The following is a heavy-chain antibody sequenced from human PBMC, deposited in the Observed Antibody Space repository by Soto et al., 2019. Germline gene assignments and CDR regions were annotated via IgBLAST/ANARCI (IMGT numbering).Heavy chain of an antibody. CDR1: GYTFTSYS. V-gene: IGHV1-18*01. Sequence: ASVKVSCKASGYTFTSYSMHWVRQAPGQGLEWMGWISGYNGKTNYAQKVQDRVTMTTDTSTSTVYMELRSLRSDDTAVYYCARQGDLPYYYYGMEVWGQGTTVTVSS. D-gene: IGHD2-21*02. CDR3: ARQGDLPYYYYGMEV. J-gene: IGHJ6*02. CDR2: ISGYNGKT.